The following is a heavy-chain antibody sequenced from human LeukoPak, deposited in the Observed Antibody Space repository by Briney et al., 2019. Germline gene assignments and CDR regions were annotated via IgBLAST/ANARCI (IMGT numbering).Heavy chain of an antibody. V-gene: IGHV1-2*02. D-gene: IGHD6-19*01. CDR1: GYTFTGYY. CDR2: INPNSGGT. CDR3: ARDIGSGSGWREPRN. Sequence: ASVKVSCKASGYTFTGYYMHWVRQAPGQGLEWMGWINPNSGGTNYAQKFQGRVTMTRDTSISTAYMELRSLRSDDTAVYYCARDIGSGSGWREPRNWGQGTLVTVSS. J-gene: IGHJ4*02.